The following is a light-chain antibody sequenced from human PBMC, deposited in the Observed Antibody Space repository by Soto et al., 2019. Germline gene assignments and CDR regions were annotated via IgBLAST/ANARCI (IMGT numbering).Light chain of an antibody. CDR3: CSYAGSYTLVV. V-gene: IGLV2-11*01. Sequence: QSALTQPRSVSGSPGQSVTISCTGTSSDVGGYNYVSWYQQHPGKAPKLMIYDVSKRPSGVPDRFSGSKSGNTASPTISGLQAEDEADYYCCSYAGSYTLVVFGGGTKLTVL. CDR2: DVS. CDR1: SSDVGGYNY. J-gene: IGLJ2*01.